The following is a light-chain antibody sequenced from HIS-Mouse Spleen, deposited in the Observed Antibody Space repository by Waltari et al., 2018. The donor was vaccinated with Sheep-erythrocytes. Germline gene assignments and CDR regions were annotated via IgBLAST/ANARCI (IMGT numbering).Light chain of an antibody. Sequence: SSELTQPPPVSVSPGQTASITCSGDKLGAKYACWYQQKPGQSPVLVIYQDTKRPSGIPGGFCGSNSGNTATLTISGTQAMDEADYYCSSYAGSNNYVFGTGTKVTVL. CDR1: KLGAKY. CDR2: QDT. V-gene: IGLV3-1*01. J-gene: IGLJ1*01. CDR3: SSYAGSNNYV.